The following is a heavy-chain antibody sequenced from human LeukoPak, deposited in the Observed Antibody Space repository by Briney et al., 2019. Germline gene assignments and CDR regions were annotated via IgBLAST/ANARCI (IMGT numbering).Heavy chain of an antibody. V-gene: IGHV3-23*01. CDR3: VKEANGYYFDY. CDR2: ISESGGET. J-gene: IGHJ4*02. D-gene: IGHD2-8*01. CDR1: GFIFNNYA. Sequence: PGGSLRLSCAASGFIFNNYAMSWVRQAPGKGLEWVSAISESGGETYHADSVKGRFTISRDTSKSTLYLQMSSLRAEDTAVYYCVKEANGYYFDYWGQGTLVTVSS.